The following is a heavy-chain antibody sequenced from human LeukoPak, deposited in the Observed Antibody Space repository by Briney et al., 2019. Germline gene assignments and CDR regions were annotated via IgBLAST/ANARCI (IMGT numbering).Heavy chain of an antibody. D-gene: IGHD2-2*01. CDR3: AKDRGPAAPNDYYYYYYMDV. J-gene: IGHJ6*03. CDR1: GFTFSSYG. Sequence: GRSLRPSCAASGFTFSSYGMHWVRQAPGKGLEWVAFIRYDGSNKYYADSVKGRFTISRDNSKNTLYLQMSSLRAEDTAVYYCAKDRGPAAPNDYYYYYYMDVWGKGTTVTVSS. CDR2: IRYDGSNK. V-gene: IGHV3-30*02.